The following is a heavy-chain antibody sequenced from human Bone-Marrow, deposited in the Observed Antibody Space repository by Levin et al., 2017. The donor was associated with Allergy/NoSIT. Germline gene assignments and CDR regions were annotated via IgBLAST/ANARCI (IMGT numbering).Heavy chain of an antibody. CDR2: INPNSGGT. J-gene: IGHJ6*02. D-gene: IGHD6-19*01. CDR1: GYTFTGYY. Sequence: ASVKVSCKASGYTFTGYYMHWVRQAPGQGLEWMGWINPNSGGTNYAQKFQGRVTMTRDTSISTAYMELSRLRSDDTAVYYCARESIAVAGTGGYYYDYGMDVWGQGTTVTVSS. CDR3: ARESIAVAGTGGYYYDYGMDV. V-gene: IGHV1-2*02.